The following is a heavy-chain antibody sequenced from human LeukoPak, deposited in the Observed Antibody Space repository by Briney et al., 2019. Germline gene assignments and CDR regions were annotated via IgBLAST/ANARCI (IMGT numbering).Heavy chain of an antibody. Sequence: PGGSLRLSXAASGFTVSSNYMSWVRQAPGKGLEWVSVIYSGGSTYYADSVKGRFTISRDNSKNTLYLQMNSLRAEDTAVYYCASRRDYSNLYYFDYWGQGTLVTVSS. CDR2: IYSGGST. CDR1: GFTVSSNY. J-gene: IGHJ4*02. CDR3: ASRRDYSNLYYFDY. V-gene: IGHV3-53*01. D-gene: IGHD4-11*01.